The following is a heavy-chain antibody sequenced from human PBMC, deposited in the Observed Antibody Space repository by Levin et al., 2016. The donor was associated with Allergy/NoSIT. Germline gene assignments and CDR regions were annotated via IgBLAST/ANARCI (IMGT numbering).Heavy chain of an antibody. Sequence: GESLKISCAASGFTFSSYAMSWVRQAPGKGLEWVSAISGSGGSTYYADSVKGRFTISRDNSKNTLYLQMNSLRAEDTAVYYCAKAILAHGSGSYYKEWGFDYWGQGTLVTVSS. J-gene: IGHJ4*02. CDR2: ISGSGGST. CDR1: GFTFSSYA. D-gene: IGHD3-10*01. V-gene: IGHV3-23*01. CDR3: AKAILAHGSGSYYKEWGFDY.